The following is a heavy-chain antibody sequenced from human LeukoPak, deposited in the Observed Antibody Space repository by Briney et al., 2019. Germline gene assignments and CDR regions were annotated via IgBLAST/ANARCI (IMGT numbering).Heavy chain of an antibody. CDR3: ARDKGDYDTSGSLFIF. CDR1: VFTFNNYF. V-gene: IGHV3-64*04. D-gene: IGHD3-22*01. CDR2: ISTYGGST. Sequence: GGSLRLSCSASVFTFNNYFMHWVRQAPGNGLEYVSGISTYGGSTFYADSMQGRFTISRDNAKNSLFLQMNSLRAEDTAVYYCARDKGDYDTSGSLFIFGGQGTLVTVSS. J-gene: IGHJ4*02.